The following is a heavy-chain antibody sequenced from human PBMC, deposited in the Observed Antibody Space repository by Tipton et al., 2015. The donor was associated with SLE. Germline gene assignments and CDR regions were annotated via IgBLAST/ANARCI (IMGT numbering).Heavy chain of an antibody. CDR2: IHHSGTT. J-gene: IGHJ6*02. CDR1: GVSLSSSNW. D-gene: IGHD5/OR15-5a*01. CDR3: AKIEEIRVYLGVDV. Sequence: SLRLSCAVSGVSLSSSNWWTWVRQPPGKGLEWIGEIHHSGTTYYNPSLESRVTMSVDKSNNPFSLRLRCVTAADTAVYFCAKIEEIRVYLGVDVWGRGSTVTVSS. V-gene: IGHV4-4*01.